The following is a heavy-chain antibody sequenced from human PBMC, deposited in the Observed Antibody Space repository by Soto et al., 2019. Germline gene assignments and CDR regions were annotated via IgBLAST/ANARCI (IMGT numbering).Heavy chain of an antibody. CDR2: ISYDGSNK. V-gene: IGHV3-30*18. J-gene: IGHJ3*02. D-gene: IGHD5-18*01. CDR1: GFTFSSYG. CDR3: AKLPYGYYAFDI. Sequence: QVQLVESGGGVVQPGRSLRLSCAASGFTFSSYGMHWVRQAPGKGLEWVAVISYDGSNKYYADSVKVRFTISRDNSKNTLYLQMNSLRAEDTAVYYCAKLPYGYYAFDIWGQGTMVTVSS.